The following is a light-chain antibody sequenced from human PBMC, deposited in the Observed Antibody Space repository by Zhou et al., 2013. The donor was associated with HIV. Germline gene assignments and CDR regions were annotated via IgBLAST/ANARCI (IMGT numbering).Light chain of an antibody. CDR3: QQYGDSPAT. J-gene: IGKJ1*01. CDR1: QTVINND. CDR2: RAS. Sequence: EIVLTQSPGTLSLSPGERATLSCRASQTVINNDLAWYQQKPGQAPRLLVYRASRRATGIPDRFSGSGSGTDFTLTISRLEPEDFAVYFCQQYGDSPATFGQGTRVEVK. V-gene: IGKV3-20*01.